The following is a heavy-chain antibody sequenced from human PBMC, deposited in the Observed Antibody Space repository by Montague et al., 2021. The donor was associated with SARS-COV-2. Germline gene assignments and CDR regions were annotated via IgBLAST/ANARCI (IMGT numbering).Heavy chain of an antibody. CDR3: ARWDAQTLTKFGLCGKSASDY. CDR1: GGSFSGYY. CDR2: INASGST. J-gene: IGHJ4*02. Sequence: SETLSLTCAVYGGSFSGYYWAWIRQSPGKVLEWIAEINASGSTNYNFNPSLRSRVTISVDTSKSQLSLKLTSVSAADTGVYYCARWDAQTLTKFGLCGKSASDYWGQGTLVTVSS. D-gene: IGHD4-23*01. V-gene: IGHV4-34*01.